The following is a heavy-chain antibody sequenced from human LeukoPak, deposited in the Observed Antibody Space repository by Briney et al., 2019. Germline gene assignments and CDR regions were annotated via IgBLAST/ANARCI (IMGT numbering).Heavy chain of an antibody. CDR1: GGSFSDYY. CDR3: ARVDYGDNSKDFDY. D-gene: IGHD4-23*01. J-gene: IGHJ4*02. Sequence: PSETLSLTCAVYGGSFSDYYWIRQPPGKGLEWIGEINHSGSTNYNPSLKSRVTILVDTSKNQFSLKVSSVTAADAAVYYCARVDYGDNSKDFDYWGQGTLVTVSS. V-gene: IGHV4-34*01. CDR2: INHSGST.